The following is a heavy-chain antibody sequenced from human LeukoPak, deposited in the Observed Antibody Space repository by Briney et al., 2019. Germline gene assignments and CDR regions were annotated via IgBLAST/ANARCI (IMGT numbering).Heavy chain of an antibody. V-gene: IGHV1-69*13. Sequence: GASVKVSCKASGGTFSSYAIRGVRQAPGQGLEWMGGIIPIFGTANYPQMFQGRVTITAYESTSTAYMEPSTLRSEDTAVYYCPRDQWLRFPVGSGYYYYMDVWGKGTPVTVSS. CDR3: PRDQWLRFPVGSGYYYYMDV. J-gene: IGHJ6*03. D-gene: IGHD5-12*01. CDR2: IIPIFGTA. CDR1: GGTFSSYA.